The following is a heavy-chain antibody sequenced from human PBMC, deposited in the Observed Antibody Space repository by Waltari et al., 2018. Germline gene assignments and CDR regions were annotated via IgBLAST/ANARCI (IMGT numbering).Heavy chain of an antibody. CDR3: ASFDFWSGRAFDY. V-gene: IGHV4-38-2*01. CDR2: IYHSGST. J-gene: IGHJ4*02. CDR1: GYSISSGYY. Sequence: QVQLQESGPGLVKPSETLSLTCAVSGYSISSGYYWGWIRQPPGKGLEWIGSIYHSGSTYYNPSLKSRVTISVDTSKNQFSRKLSSVTAADTAVYYCASFDFWSGRAFDYWGQGTLVTVSS. D-gene: IGHD3-3*01.